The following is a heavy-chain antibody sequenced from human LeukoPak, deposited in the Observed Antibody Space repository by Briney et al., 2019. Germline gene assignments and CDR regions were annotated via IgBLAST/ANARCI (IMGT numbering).Heavy chain of an antibody. Sequence: ASVKVSCKASAYTFTAYYIHWVRQAPGQGLEWMGWINTNTGGTNYAHKFQGRVTMTRDTSISTAYMELSSLRSEDTAVYYCAKGQGWFGELFLYGYYYMDVWGKGTTVTVSS. CDR3: AKGQGWFGELFLYGYYYMDV. CDR2: INTNTGGT. V-gene: IGHV1-2*02. J-gene: IGHJ6*03. CDR1: AYTFTAYY. D-gene: IGHD3-10*01.